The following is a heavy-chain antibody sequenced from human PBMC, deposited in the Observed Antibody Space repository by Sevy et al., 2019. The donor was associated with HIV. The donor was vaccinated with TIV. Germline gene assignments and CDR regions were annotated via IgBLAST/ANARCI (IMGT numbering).Heavy chain of an antibody. D-gene: IGHD6-6*01. Sequence: GGSLRLSCAASGFTFSGYGMHWVRQAPGKGLEWVAFIRYDVSYKYYADSVKGRFAISRDNSKNTLYLQMNSLRAEDTAVYYCAKDWSGGSSHHYVDYWGQGTLVTVS. CDR1: GFTFSGYG. CDR3: AKDWSGGSSHHYVDY. J-gene: IGHJ4*02. V-gene: IGHV3-30*02. CDR2: IRYDVSYK.